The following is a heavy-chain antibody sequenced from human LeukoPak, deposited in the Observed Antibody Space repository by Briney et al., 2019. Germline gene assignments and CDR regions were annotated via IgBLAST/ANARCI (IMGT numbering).Heavy chain of an antibody. V-gene: IGHV3-23*01. Sequence: PGGSLRLSCAASGFTFTSYNMDWVRQAPGKGLEWVSSLSDSGGSTYYADSVKGRFTISRENSTNTLYLQLTNLRAEDTAIYYCAKDCRRGENYGWFDPWGQGTQVTVSS. D-gene: IGHD1-7*01. CDR3: AKDCRRGENYGWFDP. CDR1: GFTFTSYN. J-gene: IGHJ5*02. CDR2: LSDSGGST.